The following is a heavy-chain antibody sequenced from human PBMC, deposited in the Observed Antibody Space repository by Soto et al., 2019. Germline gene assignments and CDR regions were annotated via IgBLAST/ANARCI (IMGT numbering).Heavy chain of an antibody. CDR2: INPSGGSA. V-gene: IGHV1-46*01. CDR1: GYTFTSYY. D-gene: IGHD5-12*01. Sequence: ASVKVSCKASGYTFTSYYMHWVRQAPGHGLEWMGIINPSGGSASYAQKFQGRVTMTRDTSTSTVYMELSSLRSEDTAVYYCAREGRSDIVGTKSAHDYWGQXTLVTVSS. CDR3: AREGRSDIVGTKSAHDY. J-gene: IGHJ4*02.